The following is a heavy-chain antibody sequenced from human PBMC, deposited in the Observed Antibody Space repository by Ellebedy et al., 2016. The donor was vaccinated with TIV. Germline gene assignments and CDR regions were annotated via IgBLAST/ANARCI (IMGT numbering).Heavy chain of an antibody. V-gene: IGHV3-30*02. J-gene: IGHJ4*02. Sequence: PGGSLRLSCAASGFTFSSYGMHWVRQAPGKGLEWVAFIRYDGSNKYYADSVKGRFTISRDNAKNSLYLQMNSLRAEDMALYYCAKDMSARFTMIADWGQGTLVTVSS. CDR1: GFTFSSYG. CDR3: AKDMSARFTMIAD. D-gene: IGHD3-22*01. CDR2: IRYDGSNK.